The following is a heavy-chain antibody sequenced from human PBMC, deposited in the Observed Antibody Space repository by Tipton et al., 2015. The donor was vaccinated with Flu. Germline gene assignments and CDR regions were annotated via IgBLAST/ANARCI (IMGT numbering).Heavy chain of an antibody. D-gene: IGHD3-10*01. CDR1: GFTFSNYE. CDR2: ISSSGVI. CDR3: MARAY. J-gene: IGHJ4*02. Sequence: GSLRLSCVMSGFTFSNYEMNWFRQAPGKGLEWLAYISSSGVIYYTDSVRGRFTISRDNAKNSLFLQMNGLIDDDTAIYYPMARAYWGQGILVTVSS. V-gene: IGHV3-48*03.